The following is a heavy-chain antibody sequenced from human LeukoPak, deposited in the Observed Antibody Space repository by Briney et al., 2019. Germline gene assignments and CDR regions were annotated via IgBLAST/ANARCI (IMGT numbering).Heavy chain of an antibody. CDR3: ATGNYYDSRGYYTFGH. Sequence: GGSLRLSCAASGFTFSRYWMHWVRQAPGKGLVWVSRINGDGSITSYADSVKGGFTISRDNAKNTLYLQMNSLRAEDTAVYYCATGNYYDSRGYYTFGHWGQGTLVTVSS. CDR1: GFTFSRYW. V-gene: IGHV3-74*01. CDR2: INGDGSIT. D-gene: IGHD3-22*01. J-gene: IGHJ1*01.